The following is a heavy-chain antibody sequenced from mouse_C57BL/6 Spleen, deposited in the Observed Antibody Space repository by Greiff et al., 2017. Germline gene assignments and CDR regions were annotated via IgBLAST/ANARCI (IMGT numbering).Heavy chain of an antibody. CDR3: ASMPIPFAMDY. V-gene: IGHV1-64*01. CDR1: GYTFTSYW. J-gene: IGHJ4*01. CDR2: IHPNRGST. Sequence: QVQLQQPGAELVKPGASVKLSCKASGYTFTSYWMHWVKQRPGQGLEWIGMIHPNRGSTNYNEKFKSKATLTVDKSSSPAYMQLSSLTSEDSAVDYCASMPIPFAMDYWGQGTSVTVSS. D-gene: IGHD6-5*01.